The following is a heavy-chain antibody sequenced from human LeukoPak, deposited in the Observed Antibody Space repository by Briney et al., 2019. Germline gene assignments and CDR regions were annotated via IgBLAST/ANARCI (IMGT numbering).Heavy chain of an antibody. J-gene: IGHJ4*02. CDR2: MYIGGTR. CDR1: GVSISSYY. V-gene: IGHV4-4*07. CDR3: ASDWRSFDY. Sequence: SETLSLTCSVSGVSISSYYWTWIRQPAGKGLEWIGRMYIGGTRNYNPSLKSRVTMSIDTSKNQFSLKLRPMTAADTAVYYCASDWRSFDYWGQGILVTVSS.